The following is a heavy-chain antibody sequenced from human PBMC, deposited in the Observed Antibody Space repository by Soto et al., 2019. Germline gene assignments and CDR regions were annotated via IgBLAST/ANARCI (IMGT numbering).Heavy chain of an antibody. CDR1: GFTFSSYG. V-gene: IGHV3-33*01. CDR2: IWYDGSNK. Sequence: ESGGGVAQPGRSLRLSCAASGFTFSSYGMHWVRQAPGKGLEWVAVIWYDGSNKYYADSVKGRFTISRDNSKNTLYLQVNSLRAEDTAVYYCARDRYSSGWYDLDYWGQGTLVTVSS. CDR3: ARDRYSSGWYDLDY. D-gene: IGHD6-19*01. J-gene: IGHJ4*02.